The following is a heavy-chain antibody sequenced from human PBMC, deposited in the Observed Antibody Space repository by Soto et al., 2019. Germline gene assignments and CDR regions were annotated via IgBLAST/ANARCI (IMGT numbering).Heavy chain of an antibody. Sequence: SETLSLTCTVSGGSISRYYWIWIRQPPGKGLEWIGYIYYSGSTNYNPSLKSRVTISVDTSKNQFSLKLSSVTAADTAVYYCARVWGGAFDIWGQGTMVTVSS. J-gene: IGHJ3*02. V-gene: IGHV4-59*01. CDR3: ARVWGGAFDI. CDR1: GGSISRYY. CDR2: IYYSGST. D-gene: IGHD3-10*01.